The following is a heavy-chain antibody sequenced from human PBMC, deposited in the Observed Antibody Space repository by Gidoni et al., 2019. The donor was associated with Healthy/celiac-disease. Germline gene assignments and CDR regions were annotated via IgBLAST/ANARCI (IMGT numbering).Heavy chain of an antibody. CDR2: IYSGGST. D-gene: IGHD2-2*01. CDR3: ASCSSTSCWLYYYGMDV. J-gene: IGHJ6*02. Sequence: EVQLVETGGGLIQPGGSLRLSCAASGFTVSSNYMRWVRQAPGKGLEWVSVIYSGGSTYYADSVKGRFTISRDNSKNTLYLQMNSLRAEDTAVYYCASCSSTSCWLYYYGMDVWGQGTTVTVSS. V-gene: IGHV3-53*02. CDR1: GFTVSSNY.